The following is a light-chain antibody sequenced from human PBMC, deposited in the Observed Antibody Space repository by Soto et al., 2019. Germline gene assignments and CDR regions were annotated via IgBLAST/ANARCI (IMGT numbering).Light chain of an antibody. CDR3: QQYGSSGT. V-gene: IGKV3-20*01. CDR1: QSVRNNY. CDR2: SAS. J-gene: IGKJ1*01. Sequence: EIVLTQSPGTLSLSPWERATLSCRASQSVRNNYLAWYQQKPGQAPRLLIYSASHRATGIPDRFSGSESGTDFTLTISRLEPEDFAVYYCQQYGSSGTFGQGTKVDI.